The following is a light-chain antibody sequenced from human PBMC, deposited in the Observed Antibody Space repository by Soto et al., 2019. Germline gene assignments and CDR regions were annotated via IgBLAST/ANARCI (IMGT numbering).Light chain of an antibody. CDR2: KAS. Sequence: DIQMTQSPSTLSASIGDRVTITCRASQSISTWLAWYQQKPGKAPKLLIYKASSLESGVPPRFSGSGSGTEFTLTISSLQPDDFARYYCQQYNTYSWTFGQGTRVEIE. J-gene: IGKJ1*01. CDR3: QQYNTYSWT. V-gene: IGKV1-5*03. CDR1: QSISTW.